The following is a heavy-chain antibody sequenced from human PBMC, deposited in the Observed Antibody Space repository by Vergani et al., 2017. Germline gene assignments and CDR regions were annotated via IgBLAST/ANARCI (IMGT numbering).Heavy chain of an antibody. V-gene: IGHV4-38-2*01. CDR2: IHNRGKT. CDR1: GYSIGSGFY. D-gene: IGHD4-17*01. Sequence: QVRLEESGPGLVEPSETLSLPCSVSGYSIGSGFYWAWIRQSPGEGLQWLTSIHNRGKTYHNPSLKSRVSVSLYTSKNRFPLNLTSVAATDTAVYYCARSQGDYGYFDLWGPGSLVTVSS. J-gene: IGHJ2*01. CDR3: ARSQGDYGYFDL.